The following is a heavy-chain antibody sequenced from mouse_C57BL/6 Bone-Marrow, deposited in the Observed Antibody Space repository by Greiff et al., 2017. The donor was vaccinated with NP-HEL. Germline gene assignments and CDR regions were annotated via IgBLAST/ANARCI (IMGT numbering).Heavy chain of an antibody. D-gene: IGHD2-2*01. V-gene: IGHV1-54*01. CDR2: INPGSGGT. J-gene: IGHJ2*01. Sequence: QVQLQQSGAELVRPGTSVKVSCKASGYAFTNYLIEWVKQRPGQGLEWIGVINPGSGGTNYNEKFKGKATLTADKSSSTAYMQLSSLTSEDSAVYFCASKHYGYGEIFDYWGQGTTLTVSS. CDR1: GYAFTNYL. CDR3: ASKHYGYGEIFDY.